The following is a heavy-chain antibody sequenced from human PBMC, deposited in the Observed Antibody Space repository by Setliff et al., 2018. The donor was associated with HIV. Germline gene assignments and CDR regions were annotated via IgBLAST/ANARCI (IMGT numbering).Heavy chain of an antibody. CDR1: AFSMSSYY. CDR3: ARRNQPPDLAFDI. Sequence: SETLSLTCSVSAFSMSSYYWCFIRQPPGKGLEWLGCVYYTGSTNYSPSLKSRVTISVDTSKNQFSLKLSSVTAADTAVYYCARRNQPPDLAFDIWGQGTMVTVSS. J-gene: IGHJ3*02. V-gene: IGHV4-59*08. D-gene: IGHD2-2*01. CDR2: VYYTGST.